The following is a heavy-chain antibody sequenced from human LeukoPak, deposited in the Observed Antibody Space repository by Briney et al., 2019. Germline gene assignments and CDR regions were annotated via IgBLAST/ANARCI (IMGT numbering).Heavy chain of an antibody. CDR3: ARVRGGYFDY. Sequence: SETLSLTCTVSGGSINSGDYFWSWIRQHPGKGLEWIGYISYSGTTYYNPSLKSRVTMSVDTSKNQLSLKLSSVTAADTAVYYCARVRGGYFDYWGQGTLVTVSS. V-gene: IGHV4-31*03. CDR2: ISYSGTT. D-gene: IGHD2-15*01. CDR1: GGSINSGDYF. J-gene: IGHJ4*02.